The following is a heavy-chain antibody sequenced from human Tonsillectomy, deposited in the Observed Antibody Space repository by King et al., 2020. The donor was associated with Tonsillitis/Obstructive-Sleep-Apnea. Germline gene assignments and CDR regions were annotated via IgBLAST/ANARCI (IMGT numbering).Heavy chain of an antibody. Sequence: LQLQESGPGLVKPSETLSLTCTVSGGSISSSGYYWGWIRQPPGKGLEWIGNIYFSGSTYYNPSLKSQVAISVDTSKNQFSLKLSSVTAADTAVYSCARVVVPTTISPRFDYWGQGTLVTVSS. V-gene: IGHV4-39*01. CDR3: ARVVVPTTISPRFDY. D-gene: IGHD1-26*01. CDR2: IYFSGST. J-gene: IGHJ4*02. CDR1: GGSISSSGYY.